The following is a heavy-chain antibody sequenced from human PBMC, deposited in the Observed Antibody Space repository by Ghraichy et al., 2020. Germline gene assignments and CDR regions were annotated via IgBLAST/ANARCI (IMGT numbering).Heavy chain of an antibody. V-gene: IGHV4-59*08. Sequence: SENLSLTCTVSGGSISSYYWSWIRQPPGKGLEWIGYIYYSGSTNYNPSLKSRVTISVDTSKNQFSLKLSSVTAADTAVYYCARQSSSWTQAIDYWGQGTLVTVSS. J-gene: IGHJ4*02. D-gene: IGHD6-13*01. CDR1: GGSISSYY. CDR3: ARQSSSWTQAIDY. CDR2: IYYSGST.